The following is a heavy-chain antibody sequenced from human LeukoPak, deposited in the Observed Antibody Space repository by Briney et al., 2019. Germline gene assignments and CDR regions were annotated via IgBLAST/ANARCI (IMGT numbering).Heavy chain of an antibody. V-gene: IGHV4-61*02. CDR2: IYTSGST. Sequence: SETLSLTCTVSGGSISSGSYYWSWIRQPAGKGLEWIGRIYTSGSTNYNPSLKSRVTISVDTSKNQFSLKLSSVTAADTAVYYCARGGIVAATAAYYWGQGTLVTVSS. D-gene: IGHD1-26*01. J-gene: IGHJ4*02. CDR1: GGSISSGSYY. CDR3: ARGGIVAATAAYY.